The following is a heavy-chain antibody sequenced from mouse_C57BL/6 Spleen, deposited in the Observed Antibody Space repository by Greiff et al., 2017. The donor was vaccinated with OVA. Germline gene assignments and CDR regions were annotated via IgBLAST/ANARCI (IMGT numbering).Heavy chain of an antibody. CDR2: ISDGGSYT. D-gene: IGHD4-1*01. Sequence: VQLKESGGGLVKPGGSLKLSCAASGFTFSSYAMSWVRQTPEKRLEWVATISDGGSYTYYPDNVKGRFTISRDNAKNNLYLQMSHLKSEDTAMYYCARVGTVPLFDYWGQGTTLTVSS. CDR3: ARVGTVPLFDY. J-gene: IGHJ2*01. CDR1: GFTFSSYA. V-gene: IGHV5-4*01.